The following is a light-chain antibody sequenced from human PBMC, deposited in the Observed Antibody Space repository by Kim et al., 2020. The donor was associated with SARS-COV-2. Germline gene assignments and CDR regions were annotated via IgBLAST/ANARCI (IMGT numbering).Light chain of an antibody. Sequence: ASVGDRVAITCRAIQSICSWLAWYQQKPGKAPNLLIYKASSLVSGFPSRFSGSGSGTDFTLTISSLQPDDFATYYCQQYNDYSRTFGQGTKVDIK. J-gene: IGKJ1*01. V-gene: IGKV1-5*03. CDR2: KAS. CDR3: QQYNDYSRT. CDR1: QSICSW.